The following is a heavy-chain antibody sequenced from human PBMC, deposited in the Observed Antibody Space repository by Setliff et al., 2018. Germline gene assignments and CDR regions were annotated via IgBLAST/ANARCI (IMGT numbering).Heavy chain of an antibody. V-gene: IGHV3-20*04. CDR1: GFTFDDYG. Sequence: GGSLRLSCAASGFTFDDYGMSWVRQAPGKGLEWVSGINWNGGSTDYADSVKGRFTISRDNSKNTLYLQMNGLRAEDTAIYYCAGDPPGPHLVYTYWGQGALVTVSS. J-gene: IGHJ4*02. CDR2: INWNGGST. D-gene: IGHD3-16*01. CDR3: AGDPPGPHLVYTY.